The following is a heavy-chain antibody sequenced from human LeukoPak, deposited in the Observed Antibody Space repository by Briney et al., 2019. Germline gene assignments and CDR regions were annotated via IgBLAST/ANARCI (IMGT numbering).Heavy chain of an antibody. J-gene: IGHJ4*02. CDR1: GGSISIGGYY. Sequence: TLSLTCTVSGGSISIGGYYWSWIRQQPGKGLDRFGYIYYSGSNYYNPSLKSRVTISVDTSKNHFSLKLSSVTAADTAVYYCAREAGIGILTRFFDYWGQGTLVTVSS. CDR2: IYYSGSN. CDR3: AREAGIGILTRFFDY. D-gene: IGHD3-16*01. V-gene: IGHV4-31*03.